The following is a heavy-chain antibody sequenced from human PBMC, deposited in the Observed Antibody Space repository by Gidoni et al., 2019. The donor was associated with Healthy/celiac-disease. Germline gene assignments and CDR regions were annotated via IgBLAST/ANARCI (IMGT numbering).Heavy chain of an antibody. Sequence: VQLQQWGAGLLKPSETLSLTCAVYGGSFSGYAWSWIRQPPGKGLQWSGEINHSGSTNYHPSLKSRDTISVDTSKNQFSLKLGSVTAADTAVYYCAGSPSYYYGSGSYYNRVFDYWGQGTLVTVSS. V-gene: IGHV4-34*01. J-gene: IGHJ4*02. CDR1: GGSFSGYA. CDR3: AGSPSYYYGSGSYYNRVFDY. CDR2: INHSGST. D-gene: IGHD3-10*01.